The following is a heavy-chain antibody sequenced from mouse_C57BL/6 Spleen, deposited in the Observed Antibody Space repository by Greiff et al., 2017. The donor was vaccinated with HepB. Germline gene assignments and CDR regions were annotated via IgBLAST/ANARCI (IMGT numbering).Heavy chain of an antibody. Sequence: QVQLQQSGAELVRPGTSVKVSCKASGYAFTNYLIEWVKQRPGQGLEWIGVINPGRGGTNYNEKFKGKATLTADKSSSTAYMQLSSLTSEDSAVYVCARGEAWDCDYGGQGTTLTVSS. D-gene: IGHD4-1*01. V-gene: IGHV1-54*01. CDR3: ARGEAWDCDY. CDR1: GYAFTNYL. J-gene: IGHJ2*01. CDR2: INPGRGGT.